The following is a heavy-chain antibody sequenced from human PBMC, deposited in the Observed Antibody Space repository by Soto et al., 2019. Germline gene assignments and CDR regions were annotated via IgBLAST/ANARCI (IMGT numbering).Heavy chain of an antibody. CDR3: ARDRHIVVVPAAIPRTGGPRYYYYGMDV. CDR1: GGTFSSYA. D-gene: IGHD2-2*02. CDR2: IIPIFCTA. V-gene: IGHV1-69*13. Sequence: SVKVSCKASGGTFSSYAISWVRQAPGQGLEWMGGIIPIFCTANYAQKFQGRVTITADESTSTAYMELSSVRSEDTAVYYCARDRHIVVVPAAIPRTGGPRYYYYGMDVWGQGTTVTVSS. J-gene: IGHJ6*02.